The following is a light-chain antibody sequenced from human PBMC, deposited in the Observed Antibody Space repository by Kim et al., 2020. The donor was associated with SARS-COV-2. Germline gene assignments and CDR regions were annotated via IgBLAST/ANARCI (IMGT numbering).Light chain of an antibody. V-gene: IGKV1-5*01. Sequence: DIQMTQSPSTLSASVGDRVTITCRATQYVTRGLAWYQQKPGRAPKLLIYDASTLDRGVPSRFRGSGSGTEFALTINSLQPDDFASYYCQHRQAFSQGTKVDIK. J-gene: IGKJ1*01. CDR3: QHRQA. CDR2: DAS. CDR1: QYVTRG.